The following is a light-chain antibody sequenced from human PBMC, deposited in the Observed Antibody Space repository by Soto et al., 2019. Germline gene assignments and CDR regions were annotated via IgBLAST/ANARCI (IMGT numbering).Light chain of an antibody. J-gene: IGLJ1*01. CDR2: DVR. CDR3: SSYTSSITRV. Sequence: QSALTQPASVSGSPGQSITISCTGTSSDVGGYNYVSWYQQHPGKAPKLLIYDVRNRPSGVSNRFSGSKSGNTASLTISGLQAEDEADYYCSSYTSSITRVFGTGTKLTVL. V-gene: IGLV2-14*03. CDR1: SSDVGGYNY.